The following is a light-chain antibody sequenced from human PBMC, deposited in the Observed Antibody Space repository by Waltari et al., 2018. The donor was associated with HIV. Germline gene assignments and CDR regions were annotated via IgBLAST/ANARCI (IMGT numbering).Light chain of an antibody. V-gene: IGKV3-11*01. Sequence: EIVLTQSPATLSLSPGERATLSCRASQSVSSYLAWYQQKPGQPPRLLIYDASNRATGIPARFGGSGSGTDFTLTITSLEPEDFAVYYCQQRANWPLTFGGGTKVEIK. CDR3: QQRANWPLT. J-gene: IGKJ4*01. CDR2: DAS. CDR1: QSVSSY.